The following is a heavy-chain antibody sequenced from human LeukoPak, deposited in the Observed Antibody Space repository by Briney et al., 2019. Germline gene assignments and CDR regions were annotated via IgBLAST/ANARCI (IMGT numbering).Heavy chain of an antibody. CDR3: ARRDGDNDRGFDY. V-gene: IGHV3-23*01. Sequence: PGGSLRLSCAASGFTFSSYAMSWVRQAPGKGLEWVSAISGSGDSTYYADSVKGRFTISRDNSKNTLYLQMNSLRAEDTAVYYCARRDGDNDRGFDYWGQGTLVTVSS. J-gene: IGHJ4*02. CDR2: ISGSGDST. CDR1: GFTFSSYA. D-gene: IGHD4-23*01.